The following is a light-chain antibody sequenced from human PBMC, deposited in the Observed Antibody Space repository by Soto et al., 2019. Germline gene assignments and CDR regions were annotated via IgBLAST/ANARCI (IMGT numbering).Light chain of an antibody. CDR3: QQYGSSPGT. Sequence: EIVLTQSPGTLSLSPGERATLSCRASQSVSSSYLAWYQQKPVQTPSLLIYGASSRATGIPDRFSGSGSGTDYTLTISRLEPEDFAVYYWQQYGSSPGTFGQGTKLEIK. J-gene: IGKJ2*01. V-gene: IGKV3-20*01. CDR2: GAS. CDR1: QSVSSSY.